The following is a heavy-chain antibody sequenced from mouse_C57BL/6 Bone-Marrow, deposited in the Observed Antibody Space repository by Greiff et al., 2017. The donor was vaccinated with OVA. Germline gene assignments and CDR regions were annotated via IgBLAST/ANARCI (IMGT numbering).Heavy chain of an antibody. CDR3: ARHYYGSSFDY. V-gene: IGHV5-6*02. D-gene: IGHD1-1*01. J-gene: IGHJ2*01. CDR2: ISSGGSYT. Sequence: DVKLVESGGDLVKPGGSLKLSCAASGFTFSSYGMSWVRQTPDKRLEWVATISSGGSYTYYPDSVKGRFTISRDNAKNTLYLQMSSLKSEDTAMYYCARHYYGSSFDYWGQGTTLTVSS. CDR1: GFTFSSYG.